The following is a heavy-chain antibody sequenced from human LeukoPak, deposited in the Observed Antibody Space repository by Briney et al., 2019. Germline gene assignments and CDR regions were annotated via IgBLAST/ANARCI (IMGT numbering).Heavy chain of an antibody. CDR3: AKDYSDSRVGDVFFEY. D-gene: IGHD1-26*01. CDR1: GLTFSNYA. V-gene: IGHV3-23*01. Sequence: GGSLRLSCAASGLTFSNYAMSWFRQAPGKGLEWVSGITSGFTPHYADSVKGRFTISRDNSKNTFHLQMNSLRAEDTAVYYCAKDYSDSRVGDVFFEYWGQGTLVTVSS. CDR2: ITSGFTP. J-gene: IGHJ4*02.